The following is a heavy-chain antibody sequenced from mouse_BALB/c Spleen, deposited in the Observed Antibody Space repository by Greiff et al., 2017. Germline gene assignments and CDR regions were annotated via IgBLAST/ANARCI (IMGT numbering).Heavy chain of an antibody. V-gene: IGHV5-6*02. CDR2: ISSGGSYT. CDR3: ARTTAYYFDY. J-gene: IGHJ2*01. Sequence: EVKLVESGGDLVKPGGSLKLSCAASGFTFSSYGMSWVRQTPDKRLEWVATISSGGSYTYYPDSVKGRFTISGDNAKNTLYLQMSSLKSEDTAMYYCARTTAYYFDYWGQGTTLTVSS. CDR1: GFTFSSYG. D-gene: IGHD1-2*01.